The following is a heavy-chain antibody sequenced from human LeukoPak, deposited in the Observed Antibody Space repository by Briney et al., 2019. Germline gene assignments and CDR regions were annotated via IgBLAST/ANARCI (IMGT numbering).Heavy chain of an antibody. CDR1: GGSFSGYY. Sequence: SETLSLTCAVYGGSFSGYYWNWIRQPPGKGLEWIGEINHSGSTNYNPSLKSRVTISVDTSKNQFSLKLSSVTAADTAVYYCAREREMGGMDVWGQGTTVTVSS. D-gene: IGHD5-24*01. J-gene: IGHJ6*02. CDR2: INHSGST. CDR3: AREREMGGMDV. V-gene: IGHV4-34*01.